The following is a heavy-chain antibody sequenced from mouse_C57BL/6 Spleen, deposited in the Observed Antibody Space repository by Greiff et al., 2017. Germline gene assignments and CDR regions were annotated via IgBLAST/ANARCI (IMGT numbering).Heavy chain of an antibody. CDR3: ARSDYGSSAWFAY. D-gene: IGHD1-1*01. Sequence: EVQLVESGGGLVKPGGSLKLSCAASGFTFSDYGMHWVRQAPEKGLEWVAYISSGSSTIYYADTVKGRFTISRDNAKNTLFLQMTSLRSEDTAMYYCARSDYGSSAWFAYWGQGTLVTVSA. V-gene: IGHV5-17*01. J-gene: IGHJ3*01. CDR2: ISSGSSTI. CDR1: GFTFSDYG.